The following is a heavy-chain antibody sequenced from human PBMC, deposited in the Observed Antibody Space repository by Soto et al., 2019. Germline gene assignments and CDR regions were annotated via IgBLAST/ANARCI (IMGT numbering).Heavy chain of an antibody. J-gene: IGHJ4*02. V-gene: IGHV3-15*01. CDR1: GFTFSHYW. Sequence: GGSLRLSCAGSGFTFSHYWMSWVRQAPGKGLEWIGRVKSKGDGETKDYAAPLQGRFTISRDDSKNMVYLQMNSLTIEDTGVYFCTTDPRDWGQGTQVTVS. CDR2: VKSKGDGETK. CDR3: TTDPRD.